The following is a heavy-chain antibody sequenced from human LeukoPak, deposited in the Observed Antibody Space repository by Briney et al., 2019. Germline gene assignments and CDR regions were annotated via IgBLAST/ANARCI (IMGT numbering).Heavy chain of an antibody. CDR3: ARMGESRSFDY. V-gene: IGHV4-38-2*01. CDR2: LHHRGTT. D-gene: IGHD2-21*01. CDR1: GCSIRSAYY. Sequence: SETLSLTCAVSGCSIRSAYYWGWIRQPPGKGLEWIGSLHHRGTTYYNPSLRSRVTISVDMSKNHFSLKLTSVAAADTAVYHCARMGESRSFDYWGQGTLVTVSS. J-gene: IGHJ4*02.